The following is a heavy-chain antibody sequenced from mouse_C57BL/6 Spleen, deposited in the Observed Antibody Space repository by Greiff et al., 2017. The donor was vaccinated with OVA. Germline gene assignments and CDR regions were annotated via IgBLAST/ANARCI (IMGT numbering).Heavy chain of an antibody. J-gene: IGHJ4*01. CDR1: GYTFTSYW. V-gene: IGHV1-53*01. D-gene: IGHD2-2*01. CDR2: INPSNGGT. Sequence: QVQLKQPGTELVKPGASVKLSCKASGYTFTSYWMHWVKQRPGQGLEWIGNINPSNGGTNYNEKFKSKATLTVDKSSSTAYMQLSSLTSEDSAVYYCARSKGYYYAMDYWGQGTSVTVSS. CDR3: ARSKGYYYAMDY.